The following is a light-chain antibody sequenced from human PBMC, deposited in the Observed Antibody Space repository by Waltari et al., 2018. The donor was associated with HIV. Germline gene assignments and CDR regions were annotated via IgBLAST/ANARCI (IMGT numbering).Light chain of an antibody. CDR3: SAYTMSGSLV. CDR1: GSDIGLYDL. V-gene: IGLV2-14*01. Sequence: QSALTQPASLSGSPGQSIPITCSGTGSDIGLYDLVSWYRQEPGKAPRLLIYGVSNRPSEISRRFSGSKARTTASLTISALQADDEGDYYCSAYTMSGSLVFGGGTKLTVL. CDR2: GVS. J-gene: IGLJ2*01.